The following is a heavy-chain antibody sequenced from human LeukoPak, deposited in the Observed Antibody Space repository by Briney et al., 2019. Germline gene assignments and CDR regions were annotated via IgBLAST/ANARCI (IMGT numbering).Heavy chain of an antibody. V-gene: IGHV1-46*01. J-gene: IGHJ5*02. Sequence: GASVKVSCKASGYNFTSYYLHWVRQAPGQGLEWMGIINPSGGSTSYAPKLQGRVTMTRDTSTSTVYMELSSLRSEDTAVYYCARDAVAVAWNPWGQGTLVTVSS. D-gene: IGHD6-19*01. CDR3: ARDAVAVAWNP. CDR1: GYNFTSYY. CDR2: INPSGGST.